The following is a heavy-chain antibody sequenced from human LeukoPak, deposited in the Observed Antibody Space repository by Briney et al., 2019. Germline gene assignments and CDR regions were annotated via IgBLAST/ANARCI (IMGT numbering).Heavy chain of an antibody. V-gene: IGHV3-23*01. J-gene: IGHJ3*02. CDR2: ISGSGGST. D-gene: IGHD3-22*01. Sequence: GGSLRLSCAASGFTFSSYAMSWVRQAPGKGLEWVSAISGSGGSTYYADSVKGRFTISRDNSKNTLYLQMNSLRAGDTAVYYCAREYYDSSGSTFDAFDIWGQGTMVTVSS. CDR3: AREYYDSSGSTFDAFDI. CDR1: GFTFSSYA.